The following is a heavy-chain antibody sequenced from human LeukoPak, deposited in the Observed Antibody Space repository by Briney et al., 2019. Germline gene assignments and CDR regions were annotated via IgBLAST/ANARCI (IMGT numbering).Heavy chain of an antibody. J-gene: IGHJ4*02. D-gene: IGHD3-16*02. CDR3: TRGAPYVWGSYRSPPFDY. CDR2: IRSKAYGGTT. V-gene: IGHV3-49*04. Sequence: QPGRSLRPSCTASGFTFGDYAMSWVRQAPGKGLEWVGFIRSKAYGGTTEYAASVKGRFTISRDDSKSIAYLQMNSLKTEDTAVYYCTRGAPYVWGSYRSPPFDYWGQGTLVTVSS. CDR1: GFTFGDYA.